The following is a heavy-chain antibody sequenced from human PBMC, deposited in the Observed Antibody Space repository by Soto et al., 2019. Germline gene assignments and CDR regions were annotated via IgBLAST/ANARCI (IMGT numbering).Heavy chain of an antibody. CDR2: IWHDGTNK. D-gene: IGHD3-22*01. Sequence: GGSLRLSCAASGFTFSDYAMHWIRQAPGKGLEWVAVIWHDGTNKYYAHSVKGRFTISRDNSKNTLYLQMNSLRAEDTAVYYCARGPDSSGYYSLFGYWGQGTLVTVSS. V-gene: IGHV3-33*01. J-gene: IGHJ4*02. CDR3: ARGPDSSGYYSLFGY. CDR1: GFTFSDYA.